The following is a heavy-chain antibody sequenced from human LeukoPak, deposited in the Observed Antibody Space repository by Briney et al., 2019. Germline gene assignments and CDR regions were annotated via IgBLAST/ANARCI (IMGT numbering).Heavy chain of an antibody. V-gene: IGHV1-69*10. CDR1: GGTFSSYA. J-gene: IGHJ4*02. D-gene: IGHD5-12*01. CDR2: IIPILGIA. Sequence: GASVNVSCKASGGTFSSYAISWVRQAPGQGLEWMGGIIPILGIANYAQKFQGRVTITADKSTSTAYMELSSLRSEDTAVYYCARDPGYSGYDRVFDYWGQGTLVTVSS. CDR3: ARDPGYSGYDRVFDY.